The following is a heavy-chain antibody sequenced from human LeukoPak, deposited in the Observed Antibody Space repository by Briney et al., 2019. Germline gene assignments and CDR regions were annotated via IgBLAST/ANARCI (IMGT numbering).Heavy chain of an antibody. CDR3: ARSTHSSADY. V-gene: IGHV3-48*03. J-gene: IGHJ4*02. CDR2: ISSSAITI. Sequence: GGSLRLSCVASGFTFKNYEMIWVRQAPGKGLQWVSYISSSAITIDYADSVKGRFTISRDNAKNSLYLQMNSLRAEDTAVYYCARSTHSSADYWGQGTLVTVSS. D-gene: IGHD2-21*01. CDR1: GFTFKNYE.